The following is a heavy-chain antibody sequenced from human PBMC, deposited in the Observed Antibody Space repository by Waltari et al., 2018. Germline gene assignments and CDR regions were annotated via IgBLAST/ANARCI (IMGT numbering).Heavy chain of an antibody. J-gene: IGHJ6*03. D-gene: IGHD5-12*01. Sequence: QVQLQESGPGLVKPSETLSLTCTVSGGSISSYYWSWIQQPLGKGLEWIGYIYYSGSTNYNPSLKSRVTISVDTSKNQFSLKLSSVTAADTAVYYCARGNGYNPDYYYYYYMDVWGKGTTVTVSS. CDR1: GGSISSYY. CDR2: IYYSGST. CDR3: ARGNGYNPDYYYYYYMDV. V-gene: IGHV4-59*01.